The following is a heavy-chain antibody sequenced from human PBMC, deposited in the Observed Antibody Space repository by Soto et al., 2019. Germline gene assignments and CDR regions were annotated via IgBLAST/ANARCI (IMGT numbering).Heavy chain of an antibody. CDR3: AREYSGYSYDSFDY. CDR1: GGSISSYY. V-gene: IGHV4-4*07. J-gene: IGHJ4*02. CDR2: IYTSGST. D-gene: IGHD5-18*01. Sequence: SETLSLTCTVSGGSISSYYWSWIRQPAGKGLEWIGRIYTSGSTNCNPSLKSRVTMSVDTSKNQFSLKLSSVTAADTAVYYCAREYSGYSYDSFDYWGQGTLVTVSS.